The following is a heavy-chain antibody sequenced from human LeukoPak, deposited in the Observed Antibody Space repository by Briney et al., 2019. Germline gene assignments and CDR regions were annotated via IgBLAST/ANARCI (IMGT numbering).Heavy chain of an antibody. CDR3: ARDPYCSGGSCYDDAFDI. Sequence: SETLSLTCTVSGASISSYYWSWIRQPAGKGLEWLGRIYTSGSTNYNPSLKSRVTMSVDTSKNQFSLKLSSVTAADTAVYYCARDPYCSGGSCYDDAFDIWGQGTMVTVSS. CDR2: IYTSGST. V-gene: IGHV4-4*07. D-gene: IGHD2-15*01. J-gene: IGHJ3*02. CDR1: GASISSYY.